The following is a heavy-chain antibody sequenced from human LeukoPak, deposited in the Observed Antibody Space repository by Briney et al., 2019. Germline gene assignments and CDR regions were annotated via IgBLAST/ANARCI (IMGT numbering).Heavy chain of an antibody. J-gene: IGHJ6*03. CDR3: ARAQQEITMVRGVIRSYYYMDV. CDR1: GYTFTGYY. Sequence: ASVKVSCKASGYTFTGYYMHWVRQAPGQGLEWMGWINPNSGGTNYAQKFQGRVTMTRDTSISTAYMELSRLRSDDTAVYYCARAQQEITMVRGVIRSYYYMDVWGKGTTVTISS. D-gene: IGHD3-10*01. CDR2: INPNSGGT. V-gene: IGHV1-2*02.